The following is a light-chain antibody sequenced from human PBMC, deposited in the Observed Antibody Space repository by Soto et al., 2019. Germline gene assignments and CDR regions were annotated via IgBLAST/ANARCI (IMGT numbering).Light chain of an antibody. Sequence: DIQMTQSPSSLSASVGDRVTITCRASQTINKNLNWYQQKPGQAPNLLIYSASDFQSGVPSRFSGSGSGTDFTLTISSLQPEDVATYYCQQSYSTPGTFGQGTKVEIK. CDR2: SAS. J-gene: IGKJ1*01. CDR1: QTINKN. CDR3: QQSYSTPGT. V-gene: IGKV1-39*01.